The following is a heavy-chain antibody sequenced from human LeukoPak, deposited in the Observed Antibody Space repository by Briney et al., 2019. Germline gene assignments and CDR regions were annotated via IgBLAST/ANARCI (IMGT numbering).Heavy chain of an antibody. Sequence: SETLSLTCTVSAGSISSDSYYWGWIRQPPGKGLEWIGTIYYSGNTYYNPSLKSRVTISVDTSKNQFSLKLYSVTAADTAVYYCARGGDYGDYVFHYWGQGTLVTVSS. CDR1: AGSISSDSYY. CDR2: IYYSGNT. CDR3: ARGGDYGDYVFHY. V-gene: IGHV4-39*07. J-gene: IGHJ4*02. D-gene: IGHD4-17*01.